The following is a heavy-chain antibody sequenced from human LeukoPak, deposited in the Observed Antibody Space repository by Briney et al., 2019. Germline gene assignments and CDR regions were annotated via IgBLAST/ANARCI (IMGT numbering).Heavy chain of an antibody. CDR1: GYTFTSYG. CDR3: ARLGHTMNYYDSSGYYPLDY. D-gene: IGHD3-22*01. CDR2: ISAYNGNT. J-gene: IGHJ4*02. V-gene: IGHV1-18*01. Sequence: ASVKVSCKATGYTFTSYGISWVRQAPGQGLEWMGWISAYNGNTNYAQKLQGRVTMTTDTSTSTAYMELRSLRSDDTAVYYCARLGHTMNYYDSSGYYPLDYWGQGTLVTVSS.